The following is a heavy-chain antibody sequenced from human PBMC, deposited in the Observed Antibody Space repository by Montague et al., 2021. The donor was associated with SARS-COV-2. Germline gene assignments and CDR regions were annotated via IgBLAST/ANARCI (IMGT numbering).Heavy chain of an antibody. CDR1: GGSISSGGYY. J-gene: IGHJ2*01. V-gene: IGHV4-31*03. CDR3: ARSPEPMIILIITSLNWYFDL. Sequence: TLSLTGTVSGGSISSGGYYWSWIRQHPGKGLEWIGYIYYSGSTYYNPSLKSRVTISVDTSKNQFSLKMSSVTAADTAVYYCARSPEPMIILIITSLNWYFDLWDRGTLVTVSS. D-gene: IGHD3-22*01. CDR2: IYYSGST.